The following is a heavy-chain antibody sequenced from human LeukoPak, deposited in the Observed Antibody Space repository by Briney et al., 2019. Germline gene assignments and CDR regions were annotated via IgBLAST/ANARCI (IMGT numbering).Heavy chain of an antibody. D-gene: IGHD2-8*02. V-gene: IGHV3-21*01. CDR2: ISGSGGYI. J-gene: IGHJ3*02. CDR1: GFTFSSYS. CDR3: ARAHCTADRCTPYAFDI. Sequence: GGSLRLSCAASGFTFSSYSMDWVRQAPGKGLEWVSSISGSGGYIYYADSVKGRFTISRDNAKNSLYLQMNSLRAEDTPLYYCARAHCTADRCTPYAFDIWGQGTMVTVSS.